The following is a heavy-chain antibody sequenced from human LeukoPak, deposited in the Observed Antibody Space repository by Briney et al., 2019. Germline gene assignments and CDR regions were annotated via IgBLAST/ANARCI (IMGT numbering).Heavy chain of an antibody. CDR2: ISYDGGNA. D-gene: IGHD1-7*01. CDR3: ARDKGTIWNSQNDPFDI. CDR1: GFTFSSYI. J-gene: IGHJ3*02. Sequence: HPGRSLRLSCAASGFTFSSYIMHWVRQAPGKGLEWVAVISYDGGNAYYTKSVKGRLTISRDNSENTLFLQMSSLRGEDTAVYYCARDKGTIWNSQNDPFDIWGQGTMVTVSS. V-gene: IGHV3-30*10.